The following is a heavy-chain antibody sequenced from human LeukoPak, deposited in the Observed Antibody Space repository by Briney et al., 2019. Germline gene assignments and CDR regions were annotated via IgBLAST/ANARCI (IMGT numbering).Heavy chain of an antibody. J-gene: IGHJ4*02. Sequence: GGSLRLSCVASGFSFSRFGMNWVRQAPGKGLEWISHISSTSGDVYYADSVKGRFTISRDNAKNSLYFQMSSLRVEDTAIYYCAQKGGTDHWGQGTLVTVSS. CDR1: GFSFSRFG. V-gene: IGHV3-48*01. CDR3: AQKGGTDH. CDR2: ISSTSGDV. D-gene: IGHD2-15*01.